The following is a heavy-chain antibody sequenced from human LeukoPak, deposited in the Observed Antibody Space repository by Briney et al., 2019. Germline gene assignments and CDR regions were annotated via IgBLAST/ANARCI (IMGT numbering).Heavy chain of an antibody. J-gene: IGHJ4*02. V-gene: IGHV1-2*02. Sequence: ASVKVSCKTSGYTFSGYYMHWVRQAPGQGLEWMGWINPNSGGTNYARKFQGRVTMTRDTSISTAYMELSRLRSDDTAVYYCATMMYGSGNYYNSDYWGQGTLVTVSS. CDR1: GYTFSGYY. CDR2: INPNSGGT. D-gene: IGHD3-10*01. CDR3: ATMMYGSGNYYNSDY.